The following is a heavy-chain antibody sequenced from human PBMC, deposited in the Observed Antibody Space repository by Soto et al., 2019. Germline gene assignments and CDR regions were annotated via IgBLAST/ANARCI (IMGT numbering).Heavy chain of an antibody. Sequence: ASVKVSCKASRYTFTRYGMHWVRQAPGQRLEWMGWINAGNGNTKYSQKFQGRVTITTGTSAGTAYMELSSLRSEDTAVYYCARDGAVAGDSNFDYWGQGTLVTVSS. CDR2: INAGNGNT. J-gene: IGHJ4*02. V-gene: IGHV1-3*01. CDR3: ARDGAVAGDSNFDY. D-gene: IGHD6-19*01. CDR1: RYTFTRYG.